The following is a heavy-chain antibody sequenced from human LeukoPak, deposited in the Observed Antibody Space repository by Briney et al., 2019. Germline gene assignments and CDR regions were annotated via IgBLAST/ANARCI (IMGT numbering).Heavy chain of an antibody. CDR2: ISSSGSTI. CDR3: ARAPYYDFWSGFLTFDY. V-gene: IGHV3-48*03. CDR1: GFTFDDYA. Sequence: PGRSLRLSCAASGFTFDDYAMHWVRQAPGKGLEWVSYISSSGSTIYYADSVRGRFTISRDNGKNSLYLQMNRLRAEDTAVYYCARAPYYDFWSGFLTFDYWGQGTLVPVSS. J-gene: IGHJ4*02. D-gene: IGHD3-3*01.